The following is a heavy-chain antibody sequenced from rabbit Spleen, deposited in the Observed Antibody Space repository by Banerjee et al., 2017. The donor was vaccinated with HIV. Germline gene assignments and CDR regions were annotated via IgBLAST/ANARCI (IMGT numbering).Heavy chain of an antibody. V-gene: IGHV1S40*01. Sequence: QSLEESGGNLVKPGASLTLTCIASGVSFSGDSYMCWVRQAPGKGLEWIACIDTGSSGFTYFATWAKGRFTISKTSSTTATLQMTRLTAADTATYFCARDTASSFSSYGMDLWGPGTLVTVS. CDR2: IDTGSSGFT. D-gene: IGHD8-1*01. CDR3: ARDTASSFSSYGMDL. J-gene: IGHJ6*01. CDR1: GVSFSGDSY.